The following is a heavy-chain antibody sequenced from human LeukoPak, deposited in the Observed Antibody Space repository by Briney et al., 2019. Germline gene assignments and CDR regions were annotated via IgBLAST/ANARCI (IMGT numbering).Heavy chain of an antibody. J-gene: IGHJ4*02. V-gene: IGHV1-69*04. Sequence: SVKVSCKASGGIFSSYTFNWVRQAPGQGLEWMGRAIPILGIATYAHKFQGRITITADKSTSTAYMELRSLRSDDTAVYYCARDQGEAAARYLDYWGQGPLVTVSS. CDR2: AIPILGIA. CDR1: GGIFSSYT. D-gene: IGHD6-13*01. CDR3: ARDQGEAAARYLDY.